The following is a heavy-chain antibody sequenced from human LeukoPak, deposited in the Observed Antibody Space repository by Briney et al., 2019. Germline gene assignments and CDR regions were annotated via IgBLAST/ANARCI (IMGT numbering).Heavy chain of an antibody. CDR1: GYTFTTYG. CDR2: ISAYNGNT. CDR3: ARYSFGSGTSWEH. D-gene: IGHD3-10*01. V-gene: IGHV1-18*01. J-gene: IGHJ1*01. Sequence: GASVKVSCKASGYTFTTYGITWVRQAPGQGLEWMGWISAYNGNTNYAQNLQGRVTMTTDTSTTTAYMQLRSLRSDDTAVYYCARYSFGSGTSWEHWGQGTLVTVSS.